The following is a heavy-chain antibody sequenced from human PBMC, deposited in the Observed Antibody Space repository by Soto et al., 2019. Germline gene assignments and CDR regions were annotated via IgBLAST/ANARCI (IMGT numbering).Heavy chain of an antibody. CDR2: VYYTGSTST. Sequence: PSETLSLTCSVSGASINNYYWSWIRQPPGKGLEWIGFVYYTGSTSTKYNPSLQSRVAMSVDSSKNQFSLKLPSMTAADTAIYYCAKYRRTDAEGYRLDFWGPGTLVTVSS. CDR1: GASINNYY. D-gene: IGHD5-12*01. CDR3: AKYRRTDAEGYRLDF. J-gene: IGHJ4*02. V-gene: IGHV4-59*01.